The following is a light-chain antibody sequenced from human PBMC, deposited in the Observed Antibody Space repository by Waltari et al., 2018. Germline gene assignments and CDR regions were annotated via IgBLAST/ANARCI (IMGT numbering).Light chain of an antibody. CDR1: RDIANN. Sequence: DIQMTQSPSSLSASIGDTVTITCRASRDIANNLNWYQQQSGKAPKLLIYRASSLQSGVPSLFSGSGSGTDFSLTSSSLQPEDFATYYWQQGYDFPCTFGRGTKVEIK. CDR3: QQGYDFPCT. J-gene: IGKJ4*01. CDR2: RAS. V-gene: IGKV1-16*01.